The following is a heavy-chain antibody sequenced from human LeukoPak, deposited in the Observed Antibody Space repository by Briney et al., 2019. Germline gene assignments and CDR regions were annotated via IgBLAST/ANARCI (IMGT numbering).Heavy chain of an antibody. V-gene: IGHV3-48*03. CDR3: ARVAIAGYYFDY. CDR1: GFTFSSYD. Sequence: PGGSLRLSCAASGFTFSSYDMNWVRQAPGKGLEWVSHIFNSESTIYYTDSVEGRFTISRDNATNSLYLQMNSLRAEDTAVYYCARVAIAGYYFDYWGEGTLVTVSS. CDR2: IFNSESTI. J-gene: IGHJ4*02. D-gene: IGHD6-13*01.